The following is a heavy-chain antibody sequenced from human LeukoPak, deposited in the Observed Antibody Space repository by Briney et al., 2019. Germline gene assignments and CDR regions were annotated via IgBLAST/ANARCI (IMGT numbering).Heavy chain of an antibody. CDR3: ARDIIAVAGKGGDY. Sequence: AASVKVSCKASGYTFTGYYMHWVRQAPGQGLEWMGWINPNSGGTNYAQKFQGRVTMTRDTSISTAYMELSRLRSDDTAVYYCARDIIAVAGKGGDYWGQGTLVTVSS. CDR2: INPNSGGT. CDR1: GYTFTGYY. D-gene: IGHD6-19*01. J-gene: IGHJ4*02. V-gene: IGHV1-2*02.